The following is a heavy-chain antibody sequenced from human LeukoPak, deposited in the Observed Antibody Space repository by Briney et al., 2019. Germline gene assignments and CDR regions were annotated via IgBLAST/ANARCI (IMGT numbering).Heavy chain of an antibody. CDR3: AISSGYTHYGMDV. CDR2: ISYDGSNK. V-gene: IGHV3-30*03. J-gene: IGHJ6*02. D-gene: IGHD2-2*02. CDR1: GFTFSSYG. Sequence: GGSLRLSCAASGFTFSSYGMHWVRQAPGKGLEWVAVISYDGSNKYYADSVKGRFAISRDNSKNTLYLQMNSLRAEDTAVYYGAISSGYTHYGMDVWGQGTTVTVSS.